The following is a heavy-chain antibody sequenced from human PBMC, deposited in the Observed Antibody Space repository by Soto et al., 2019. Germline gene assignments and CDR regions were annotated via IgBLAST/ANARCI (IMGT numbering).Heavy chain of an antibody. Sequence: EVQLVESGGGLIQPGGSLRLSCAASGFAVSSKYMTWVRQAPGKGLEWVSVIYGGGTTYYADSVKGRFTISRDTSKNTSNLQMNSLRAEDTAVYYCVQTTGWPGFDFWGQGNLVTVSS. J-gene: IGHJ4*02. CDR1: GFAVSSKY. CDR2: IYGGGTT. CDR3: VQTTGWPGFDF. D-gene: IGHD6-19*01. V-gene: IGHV3-53*01.